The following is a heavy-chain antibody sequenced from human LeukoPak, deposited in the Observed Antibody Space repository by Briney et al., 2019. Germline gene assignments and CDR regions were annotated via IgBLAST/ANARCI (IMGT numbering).Heavy chain of an antibody. Sequence: SVKVSCKASGGAFSSYAISWVRQAPGQGLEWMGGIIPIFGTANYAQKFQGRVTITADESTSTAYMELSSLRSEDTAVYYCPSLDTGSVWDWGQGTLVTVSS. J-gene: IGHJ4*02. V-gene: IGHV1-69*13. D-gene: IGHD2-8*02. CDR1: GGAFSSYA. CDR2: IIPIFGTA. CDR3: PSLDTGSVWD.